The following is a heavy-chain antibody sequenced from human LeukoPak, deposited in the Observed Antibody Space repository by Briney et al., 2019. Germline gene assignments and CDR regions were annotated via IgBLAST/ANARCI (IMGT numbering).Heavy chain of an antibody. D-gene: IGHD2-21*01. CDR2: IYHSGST. J-gene: IGHJ4*02. CDR1: GYSISSGYY. V-gene: IGHV4-38-2*01. Sequence: SETLSLTCAVSGYSISSGYYWGWIRQPPGKGREGIGRIYHSGSTYYNPPLKTRDTISVETSKNQFSLKLRSATTADTAVYYCARHGQDCYEMVDYGGQGTLRTVSS. CDR3: ARHGQDCYEMVDY.